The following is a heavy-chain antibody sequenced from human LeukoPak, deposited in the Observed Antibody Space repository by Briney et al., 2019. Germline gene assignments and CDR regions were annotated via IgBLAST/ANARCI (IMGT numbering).Heavy chain of an antibody. CDR3: ARDNPAGIDY. V-gene: IGHV3-53*01. CDR2: IYSGGST. J-gene: IGHJ4*02. CDR1: GFTFSSYG. D-gene: IGHD6-13*01. Sequence: GGSLRLSCAASGFTFSSYGMSWVRQAPGKGLEWVSVIYSGGSTYYADSVKGRFTISRDNSKNTLYLQMNSLRAEDTAVYYCARDNPAGIDYWGQGTLVTVSS.